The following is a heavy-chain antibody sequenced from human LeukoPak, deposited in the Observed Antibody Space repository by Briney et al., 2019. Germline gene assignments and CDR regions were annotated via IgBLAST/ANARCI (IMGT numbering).Heavy chain of an antibody. CDR2: ISAYNGNT. J-gene: IGHJ5*02. V-gene: IGHV1-18*01. Sequence: ASVKVSCKASGYTFTSYGISWVRQAPGQGLEWMGWISAYNGNTNYAQKLQGRVTMTRDMSTSTVYMELSSLRSEDTAVYYCARGAGYYGSGSYYNVDWFDPWGQGTLVTVSS. CDR3: ARGAGYYGSGSYYNVDWFDP. D-gene: IGHD3-10*01. CDR1: GYTFTSYG.